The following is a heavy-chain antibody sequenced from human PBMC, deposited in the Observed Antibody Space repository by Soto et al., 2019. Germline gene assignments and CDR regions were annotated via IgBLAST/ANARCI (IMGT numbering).Heavy chain of an antibody. D-gene: IGHD6-19*01. CDR1: GGSFSGYY. Sequence: SETLSLTCAVYGGSFSGYYWSWIRQPPGKGLEWIGEINHSGSTNYNPSLKSRVAMSMDTSKNQFSLEFRSVTAADTAVYYCARPLATQTVAGLHFWGRGTLVTVSS. V-gene: IGHV4-34*01. CDR2: INHSGST. J-gene: IGHJ4*02. CDR3: ARPLATQTVAGLHF.